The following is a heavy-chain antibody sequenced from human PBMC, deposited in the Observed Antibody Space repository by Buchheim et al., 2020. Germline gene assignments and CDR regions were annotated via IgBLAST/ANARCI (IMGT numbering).Heavy chain of an antibody. CDR3: ARGEYTFGYTSDY. CDR2: IVPAIGSS. CDR1: GGTFRSYA. D-gene: IGHD5-18*01. Sequence: QVQLVQSAAEVRKPGSSVKVSCKASGGTFRSYAITWVRQAPGQGLEWLGRIVPAIGSSNHALTLKGRVTITADNSATTATLELRRLTPEDTAIYYCARGEYTFGYTSDYWGQGTL. V-gene: IGHV1-69*04. J-gene: IGHJ4*02.